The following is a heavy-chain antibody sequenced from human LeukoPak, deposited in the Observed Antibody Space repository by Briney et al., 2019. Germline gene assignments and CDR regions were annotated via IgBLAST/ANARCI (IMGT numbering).Heavy chain of an antibody. V-gene: IGHV3-11*06. CDR3: ARDKRGYSGYDYDY. D-gene: IGHD5-12*01. CDR2: ISSSSSYT. Sequence: GGSLRLSRAASGFTFSDYYMSWIRQAPGNRLEWVLYISSSSSYTNYADSVKGRFTISRDNAKNSLYLQMNSLRAEDTAVYYCARDKRGYSGYDYDYWGQGTLVTVSS. J-gene: IGHJ4*02. CDR1: GFTFSDYY.